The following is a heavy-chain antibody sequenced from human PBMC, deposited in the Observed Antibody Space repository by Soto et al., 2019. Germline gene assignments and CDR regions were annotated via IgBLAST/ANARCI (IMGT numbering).Heavy chain of an antibody. J-gene: IGHJ5*02. CDR1: GGSISSSSYY. CDR3: ASHSWYLGDNFYRP. Sequence: SETLSLTCTVSGGSISSSSYYWGWIRQPPGKGLEWIGSIYYSGSTYYNPSLKSRVTISVDTSKNQFSLKLSSVTAADTAVYFCASHSWYLGDNFYRPWGQGTLVTVSS. D-gene: IGHD6-13*01. V-gene: IGHV4-39*01. CDR2: IYYSGST.